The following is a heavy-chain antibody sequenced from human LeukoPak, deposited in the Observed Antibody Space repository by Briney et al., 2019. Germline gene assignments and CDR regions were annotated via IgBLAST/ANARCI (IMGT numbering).Heavy chain of an antibody. V-gene: IGHV3-7*01. CDR2: IKTDGSEK. J-gene: IGHJ1*01. D-gene: IGHD3-22*01. CDR3: ATYSSLNRREFQY. CDR1: GFTFSNYW. Sequence: GGSLRLSCEGSGFTFSNYWMGWVRQAPGKGLQWVANIKTDGSEKYCVDSVKGRFTISRDNAKNSLYLQMNSLRAEDTAVYYCATYSSLNRREFQYWGQGTLLTVSS.